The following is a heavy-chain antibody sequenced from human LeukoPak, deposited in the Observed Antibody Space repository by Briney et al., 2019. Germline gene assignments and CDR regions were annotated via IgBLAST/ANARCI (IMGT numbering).Heavy chain of an antibody. V-gene: IGHV4-39*07. CDR1: GGSISSSSYY. D-gene: IGHD2-2*01. CDR2: IYYSGST. Sequence: PSETLSLTCTVSGGSISSSSYYWGWIRQPPGKGLEWIGSIYYSGSTYYNPSLKSRVTISVDTSKNQFSLKLSSVTAADTAVYYCARPCSNYYFDYWGQGTLVTVSS. CDR3: ARPCSNYYFDY. J-gene: IGHJ4*02.